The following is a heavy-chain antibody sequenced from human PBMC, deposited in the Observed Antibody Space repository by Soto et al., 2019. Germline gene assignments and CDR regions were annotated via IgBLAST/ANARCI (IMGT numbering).Heavy chain of an antibody. J-gene: IGHJ4*02. CDR1: GYTFTGYY. V-gene: IGHV1-8*02. Sequence: SVKVSCQASGYTFTGYYMHWVRQAPGQGLEWMGWMNPNSGNTGYSQKFQGRVTMTRNTSISTAYMELSSLRSEDTAVYYCALGLKSGWYFYWGQGTLVTVSS. D-gene: IGHD6-19*01. CDR3: ALGLKSGWYFY. CDR2: MNPNSGNT.